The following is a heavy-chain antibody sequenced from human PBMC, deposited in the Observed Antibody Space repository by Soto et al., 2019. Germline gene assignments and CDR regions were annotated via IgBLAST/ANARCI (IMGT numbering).Heavy chain of an antibody. CDR1: GYTFSSDA. Sequence: GASVEVSCKTSGYTFSSDAMHWVRQAPGQRLEWMGWINAGNGNTKYSQKFQGRVTITRDTSASTAYMELSSLGSEDTAVYYCAREGSKLWLPDYWGQGTLVTVSS. D-gene: IGHD5-18*01. V-gene: IGHV1-3*01. CDR2: INAGNGNT. CDR3: AREGSKLWLPDY. J-gene: IGHJ4*01.